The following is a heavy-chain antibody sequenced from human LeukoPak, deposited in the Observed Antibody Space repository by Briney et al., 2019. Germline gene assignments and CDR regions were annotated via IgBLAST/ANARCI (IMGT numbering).Heavy chain of an antibody. CDR2: IYFSGST. J-gene: IGHJ4*02. Sequence: PSETLSLTCTVSGGSIRSYYWSWIRQPPGKGLEWIGYIYFSGSTSYNPSLKSRVTISLDTSKNQFSLKLSSVTAADTAVYYCARSGSYAAAGDYWGQGTLVTVSS. CDR3: ARSGSYAAAGDY. CDR1: GGSIRSYY. V-gene: IGHV4-59*08. D-gene: IGHD2-15*01.